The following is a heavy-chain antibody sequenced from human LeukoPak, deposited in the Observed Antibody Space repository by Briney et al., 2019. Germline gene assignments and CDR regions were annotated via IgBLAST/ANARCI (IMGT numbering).Heavy chain of an antibody. J-gene: IGHJ4*02. CDR1: GDSIRSHY. V-gene: IGHV4-59*11. D-gene: IGHD1-26*01. Sequence: PSETLSLTCSVSGDSIRSHYWSWIRQPPGKRPEWSGHVFFTGSTTYNPTLEGRVTISIDTSGSQFSLKLTSVTAADTAVYYCARVEWELLGAHLWGQGILLSVSS. CDR3: ARVEWELLGAHL. CDR2: VFFTGST.